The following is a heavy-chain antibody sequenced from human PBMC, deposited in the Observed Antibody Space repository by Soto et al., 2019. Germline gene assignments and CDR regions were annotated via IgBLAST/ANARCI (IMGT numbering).Heavy chain of an antibody. CDR3: ARDSGYGDPFDY. J-gene: IGHJ4*02. Sequence: QVQLQESGPGLVKPSETLSLTCTVSGGYISSYYWSWIRQPPGKGLEWIGYIFYSGNTNYNPSLRSRVTISVDTSKNQFSLKLSSVIAADTAAYYCARDSGYGDPFDYWGQGTLFTVSS. V-gene: IGHV4-59*01. D-gene: IGHD4-17*01. CDR1: GGYISSYY. CDR2: IFYSGNT.